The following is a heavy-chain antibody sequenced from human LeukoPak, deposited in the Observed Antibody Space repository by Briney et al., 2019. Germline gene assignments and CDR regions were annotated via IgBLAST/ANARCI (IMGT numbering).Heavy chain of an antibody. CDR1: GGSISSYY. CDR3: AIYDFWSGPQKGFDT. CDR2: IYTSGST. D-gene: IGHD3-3*01. V-gene: IGHV4-4*07. J-gene: IGHJ4*02. Sequence: SETLSLTCTVSGGSISSYYWSWIRQPAGKGLEWIGRIYTSGSTNYNPSLKSRVTMSVDTSKNQFSLKLSSVTAADTAVYYCAIYDFWSGPQKGFDTWGQGILVAVSS.